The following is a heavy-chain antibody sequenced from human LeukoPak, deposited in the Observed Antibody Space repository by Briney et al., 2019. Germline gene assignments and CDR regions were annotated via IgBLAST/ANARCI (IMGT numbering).Heavy chain of an antibody. Sequence: SETLSLSCAVYGGSCSGYYCSWIRQPPGRGLEWIGEINHSGSTNYNRSLKSRVTISVDPSKNQFSLKLSSVTAADKAVYYCARGRGYRYWGQGTLVTVSS. CDR1: GGSCSGYY. J-gene: IGHJ4*02. D-gene: IGHD5-18*01. CDR2: INHSGST. CDR3: ARGRGYRY. V-gene: IGHV4-34*01.